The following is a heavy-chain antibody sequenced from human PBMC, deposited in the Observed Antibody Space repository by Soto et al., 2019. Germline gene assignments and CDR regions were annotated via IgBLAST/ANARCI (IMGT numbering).Heavy chain of an antibody. CDR2: IYYSGST. D-gene: IGHD6-13*01. V-gene: IGHV4-39*01. CDR3: ARHRTHSSSWVDY. Sequence: SETLSLTCTVSGDSISSSDNYYWGWIRQPPGKGLEWIGSIYYSGSTYDNPSLKSRVTISVDTSMNQFSLKLSSVTAADTAVYYCARHRTHSSSWVDYWGQGTLVTVPQ. J-gene: IGHJ4*02. CDR1: GDSISSSDNYY.